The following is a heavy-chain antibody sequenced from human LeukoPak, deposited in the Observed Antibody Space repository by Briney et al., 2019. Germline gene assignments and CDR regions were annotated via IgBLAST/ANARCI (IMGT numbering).Heavy chain of an antibody. Sequence: GGSLRLSCAASGFTFSSYGMRWVRQAPGKGLEWVAVISYDGSNKYYADSVKGRFTISRDNSKNTLYPQMNSLRAEDTAVYYCAGSIAARPVSAFDIWGQGTMVTVS. CDR3: AGSIAARPVSAFDI. CDR2: ISYDGSNK. V-gene: IGHV3-30*03. D-gene: IGHD6-6*01. J-gene: IGHJ3*02. CDR1: GFTFSSYG.